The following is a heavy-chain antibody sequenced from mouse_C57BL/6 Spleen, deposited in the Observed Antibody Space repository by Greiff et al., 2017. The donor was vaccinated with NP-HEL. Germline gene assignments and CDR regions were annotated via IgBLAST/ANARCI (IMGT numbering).Heavy chain of an antibody. Sequence: EVQRVESGPGMVKPSQSLSLTCTVTGYSITSGYDWHWIRHFPGNKLEWMGYISYSGSTNYNPSLKSRISITHDTSKNHFFLKLNSVTTEDTATYYCAREGDYDAPFAYWGQGTLVTVSA. CDR1: GYSITSGYD. J-gene: IGHJ3*01. CDR2: ISYSGST. V-gene: IGHV3-1*01. CDR3: AREGDYDAPFAY. D-gene: IGHD2-4*01.